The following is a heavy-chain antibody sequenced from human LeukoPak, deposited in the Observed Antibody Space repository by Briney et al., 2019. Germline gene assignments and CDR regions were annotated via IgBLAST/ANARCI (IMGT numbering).Heavy chain of an antibody. CDR2: MNPNSGNT. V-gene: IGHV1-8*03. Sequence: ASVKVSCKASGYTFNSYGISWVRQAPGQGLEWMGWMNPNSGNTGYAQKFQGRVTITRNTSISTAYMEVSSLRSDDTAVYYCARWGPGGAFDYWGQGTLVTVSS. J-gene: IGHJ4*02. CDR3: ARWGPGGAFDY. D-gene: IGHD3-16*01. CDR1: GYTFNSYG.